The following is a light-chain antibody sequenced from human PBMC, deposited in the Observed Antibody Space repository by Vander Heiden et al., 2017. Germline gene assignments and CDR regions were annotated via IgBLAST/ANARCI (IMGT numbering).Light chain of an antibody. Sequence: QSAPTQPHPASGSPGPAITISCTGTGSDIGRYNYVSWYQQHPGKAPKVLIFDVSDRPSGVSNRFSGSKSGSTASLIISALQSEDEADYYCSSFSASYTFGVFGGGTKLTVL. CDR2: DVS. CDR3: SSFSASYTFGV. J-gene: IGLJ2*01. V-gene: IGLV2-14*01. CDR1: GSDIGRYNY.